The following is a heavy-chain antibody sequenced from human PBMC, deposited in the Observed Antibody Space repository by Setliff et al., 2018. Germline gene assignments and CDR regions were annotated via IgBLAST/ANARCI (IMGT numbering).Heavy chain of an antibody. V-gene: IGHV3-48*01. Sequence: GGSLRLSCVASGFTFSSHGMTWVRLAPGKGLEWISYISTSSSTIYNADSVKGRFTISRDNANHSLYLQMNSLRAEDTAVYYCARDPAYGAFDIWGQGTMVTVSS. D-gene: IGHD3-16*01. J-gene: IGHJ3*02. CDR2: ISTSSSTI. CDR3: ARDPAYGAFDI. CDR1: GFTFSSHG.